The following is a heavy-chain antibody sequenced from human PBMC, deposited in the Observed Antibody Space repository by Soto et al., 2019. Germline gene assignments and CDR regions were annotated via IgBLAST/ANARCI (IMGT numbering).Heavy chain of an antibody. CDR2: SNNDGSNT. CDR3: ARDPLIGTTDYGVDV. CDR1: GFTFSTYW. D-gene: IGHD1-7*01. V-gene: IGHV3-74*01. J-gene: IGHJ6*02. Sequence: EVQLVESGGGLVQPGGSLRLSCAASGFTFSTYWMHWVRQPPGKELVWVSRSNNDGSNTAYADSVKGRFTISRDNDQSTLYLQMNSLRAEDTAVYYCARDPLIGTTDYGVDVWGQGTTVSVSS.